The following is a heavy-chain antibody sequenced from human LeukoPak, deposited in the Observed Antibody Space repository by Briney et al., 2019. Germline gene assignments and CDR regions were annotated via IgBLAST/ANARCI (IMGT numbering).Heavy chain of an antibody. V-gene: IGHV3-23*01. CDR2: ISGSGGST. Sequence: GGSLRLSCAASGFTFSSYAMSRVRQAPGKGLEWVSAISGSGGSTYYADSVKGRFTISRDNSKNTLYLQMNSLRAEDTAVYYCARGIAVALDAFDIWGQGTMVTVSS. CDR1: GFTFSSYA. D-gene: IGHD6-19*01. J-gene: IGHJ3*02. CDR3: ARGIAVALDAFDI.